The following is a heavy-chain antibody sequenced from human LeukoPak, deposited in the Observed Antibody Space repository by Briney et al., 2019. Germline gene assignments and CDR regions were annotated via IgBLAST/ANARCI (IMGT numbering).Heavy chain of an antibody. CDR2: IYYSGST. V-gene: IGHV4-59*01. CDR1: GGSISSYY. Sequence: PSETLSLTCTVSGGSISSYYWSWIRQPPGKGLEWIGYIYYSGSTNYNPSLKSRVTISIDTSKNQFSLKLGSVTAADTAVYYCARLYYSGWSHFDYWGQGTLVTVSS. J-gene: IGHJ4*02. D-gene: IGHD6-19*01. CDR3: ARLYYSGWSHFDY.